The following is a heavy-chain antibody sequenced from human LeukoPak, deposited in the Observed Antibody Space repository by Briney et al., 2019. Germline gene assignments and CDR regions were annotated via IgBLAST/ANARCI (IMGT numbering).Heavy chain of an antibody. Sequence: GGSLRLSCAASGFTFSSSAMSWVRQAPGKGLEWVSNISGSGSGGSTYYADSVKGRFTISRDNSKNTLYLQMNSLRAEDTAVYYCAKDHWGYSSSSSVDYWGQGTLVTVSS. J-gene: IGHJ4*02. D-gene: IGHD6-6*01. CDR1: GFTFSSSA. V-gene: IGHV3-23*01. CDR3: AKDHWGYSSSSSVDY. CDR2: ISGSGSGGST.